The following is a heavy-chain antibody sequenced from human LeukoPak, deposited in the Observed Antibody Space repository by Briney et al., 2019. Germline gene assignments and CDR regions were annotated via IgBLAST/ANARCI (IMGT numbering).Heavy chain of an antibody. Sequence: GASVNVSCKASGYTFTSYDINWVRQATGQGLEWMGWMNPNSGNTGYAQKFQGRVTITRNTSISTAYMELSSLRSEDTAVYYCARGWGDSSGWYGDAFDIWGQGTMVTVSS. J-gene: IGHJ3*02. D-gene: IGHD6-19*01. CDR1: GYTFTSYD. CDR2: MNPNSGNT. V-gene: IGHV1-8*03. CDR3: ARGWGDSSGWYGDAFDI.